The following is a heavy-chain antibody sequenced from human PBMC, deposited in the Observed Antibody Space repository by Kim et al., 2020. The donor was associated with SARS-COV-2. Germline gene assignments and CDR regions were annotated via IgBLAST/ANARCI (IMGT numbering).Heavy chain of an antibody. D-gene: IGHD3-16*01. CDR3: ARGGY. CDR2: NAGNGNT. Sequence: NAGNGNTKYSQKFQGRVTITRDTSASTAYMELSSLRSEDTAVYYCARGGYWGQGTLVTVSS. V-gene: IGHV1-3*01. J-gene: IGHJ4*02.